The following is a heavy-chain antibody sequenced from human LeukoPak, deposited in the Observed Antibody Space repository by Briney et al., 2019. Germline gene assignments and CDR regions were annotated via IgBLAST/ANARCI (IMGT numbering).Heavy chain of an antibody. Sequence: ASVKVSCKASGYTFTSYGMNWVRQAPGQGLEWMGCINTNTGNPTYAQVFTGRFVFSLDTSVSTAYLQISSIKAEDTAVYYCARQGPGYCGGTSCYGVAYWGQGTLVSVSS. J-gene: IGHJ4*02. V-gene: IGHV7-4-1*02. CDR2: INTNTGNP. CDR1: GYTFTSYG. CDR3: ARQGPGYCGGTSCYGVAY. D-gene: IGHD2-2*01.